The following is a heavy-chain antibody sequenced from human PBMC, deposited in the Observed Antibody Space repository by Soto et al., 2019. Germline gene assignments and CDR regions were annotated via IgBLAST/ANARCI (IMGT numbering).Heavy chain of an antibody. Sequence: GGSLRLSCAASGFTFSSYAMHWVRQAPGKGLEWVAVISYDGSNKYYADSVKGRFTISRDNSKNTLYLQMNSLRAEDTAVYYCARDRLMDYDSSGYYDYWGQGTLVTVSS. J-gene: IGHJ4*02. D-gene: IGHD3-22*01. V-gene: IGHV3-30-3*01. CDR1: GFTFSSYA. CDR3: ARDRLMDYDSSGYYDY. CDR2: ISYDGSNK.